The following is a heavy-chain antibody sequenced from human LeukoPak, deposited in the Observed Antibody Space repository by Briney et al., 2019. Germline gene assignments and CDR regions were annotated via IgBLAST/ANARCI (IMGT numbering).Heavy chain of an antibody. Sequence: SETLSLTCTVSGGSISSGGYYWSWIRQHPGKGPEWIGYIYYSGSTYYNPSLKSRVTISVDTSKNQFSLKLSSVTAADTAVYYCARASDDILTGGSDYWGQGTLVTVSS. V-gene: IGHV4-31*03. CDR3: ARASDDILTGGSDY. CDR1: GGSISSGGYY. D-gene: IGHD3-9*01. J-gene: IGHJ4*02. CDR2: IYYSGST.